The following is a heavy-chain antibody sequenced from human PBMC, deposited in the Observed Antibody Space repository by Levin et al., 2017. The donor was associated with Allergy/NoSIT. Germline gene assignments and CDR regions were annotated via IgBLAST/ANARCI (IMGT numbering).Heavy chain of an antibody. V-gene: IGHV3-30-3*01. Sequence: GESLKISCAASGFTFSSYAMHWVRQAPGKGLEWVAVISYDGSNKYYADSVKGRFTISRDNSKNTLYLQMNSLRAEDTAVYYCARSRGLRYFDWLLITYWGQGTLVTVSS. J-gene: IGHJ4*02. CDR3: ARSRGLRYFDWLLITY. CDR1: GFTFSSYA. D-gene: IGHD3-9*01. CDR2: ISYDGSNK.